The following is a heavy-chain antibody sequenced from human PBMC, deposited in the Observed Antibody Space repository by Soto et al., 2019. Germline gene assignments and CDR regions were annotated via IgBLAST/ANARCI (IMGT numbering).Heavy chain of an antibody. J-gene: IGHJ4*02. V-gene: IGHV4-31*03. CDR3: ARTRGYSGYDPLHVDY. Sequence: HVQLQESGPGLVQPSQTLSLTCTVSGGSVNSDGFFWSWIRQHPGRGLEWIGYIYYSGSTYYNPSLQGRVTLSVDTSKNQFSLKLTSVTAADTAVYFCARTRGYSGYDPLHVDYWGQGTLVSVSS. D-gene: IGHD5-12*01. CDR2: IYYSGST. CDR1: GGSVNSDGFF.